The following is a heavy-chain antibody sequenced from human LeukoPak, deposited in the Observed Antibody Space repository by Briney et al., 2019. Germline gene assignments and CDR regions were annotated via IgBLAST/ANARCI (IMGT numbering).Heavy chain of an antibody. V-gene: IGHV3-30*04. D-gene: IGHD3-10*01. CDR3: ARDASMVRGVIIRDFDY. J-gene: IGHJ4*02. Sequence: GGSLRLSCAASGFTFSTYAMHWVRQAPGKGLEWVAVISYDGSNKYYADSVKGRFTISRDNSKNTLCLQMNSLRAEDTAVYYCARDASMVRGVIIRDFDYWGQGTLVTVSS. CDR2: ISYDGSNK. CDR1: GFTFSTYA.